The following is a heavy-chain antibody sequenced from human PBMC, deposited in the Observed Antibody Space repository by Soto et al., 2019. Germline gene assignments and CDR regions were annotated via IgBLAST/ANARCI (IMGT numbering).Heavy chain of an antibody. CDR1: GGSIISCGYY. CDR2: IYYSGST. Sequence: SETLCLTCTVSGGSIISCGYYWSWIRQHPGKGLEWIGYIYYSGSTYYTPSLKSRVTISVDTSKNQFSLKLSSVTAADTAVYYCARVVVDIVATTVFDDWGQGTLVTVSS. V-gene: IGHV4-31*03. D-gene: IGHD5-12*01. J-gene: IGHJ4*02. CDR3: ARVVVDIVATTVFDD.